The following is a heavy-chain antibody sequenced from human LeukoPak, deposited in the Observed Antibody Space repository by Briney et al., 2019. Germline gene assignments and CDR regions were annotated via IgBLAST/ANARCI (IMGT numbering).Heavy chain of an antibody. V-gene: IGHV4-34*01. Sequence: SETLSLTCAVYGGSFSGYYWSWIRQPPGKGLEWIGEINHSGSTNYNPSLKSRVTISVDTSKNQFSLKLSSVTAADTAVYYCARYYGSGWPFDYWGQGTLVTVSS. CDR1: GGSFSGYY. CDR3: ARYYGSGWPFDY. CDR2: INHSGST. D-gene: IGHD3-10*01. J-gene: IGHJ4*02.